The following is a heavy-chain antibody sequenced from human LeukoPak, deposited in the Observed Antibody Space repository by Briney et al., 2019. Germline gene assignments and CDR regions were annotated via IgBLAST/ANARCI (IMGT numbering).Heavy chain of an antibody. Sequence: PGGSLRLSCAASGFTFSIYTMSWVRQPPGGGLEWVSGITGGGGGSYYADSVKGRFTISRDNSKNTLYLQMNSLRAEDTAVYYCAKEGWLQLEDAFDIWGQGTMVTVSS. D-gene: IGHD5-24*01. CDR2: ITGGGGGS. CDR1: GFTFSIYT. J-gene: IGHJ3*02. CDR3: AKEGWLQLEDAFDI. V-gene: IGHV3-23*01.